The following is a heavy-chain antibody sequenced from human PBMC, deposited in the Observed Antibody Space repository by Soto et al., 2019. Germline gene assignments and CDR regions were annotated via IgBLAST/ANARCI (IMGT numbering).Heavy chain of an antibody. D-gene: IGHD4-17*01. CDR2: ISYDGNNK. CDR1: GFTFSNYG. Sequence: QVQLEESGGGVVQPGRSLRLSCAASGFTFSNYGMHWVRQAPGKGLEWVALISYDGNNKWYEDAVKGRFTISRDSYKNTLFLHVNNQRVEDAAVYFCAKRDYFGGEFDYWGQGTLVTVSS. V-gene: IGHV3-30*18. J-gene: IGHJ4*02. CDR3: AKRDYFGGEFDY.